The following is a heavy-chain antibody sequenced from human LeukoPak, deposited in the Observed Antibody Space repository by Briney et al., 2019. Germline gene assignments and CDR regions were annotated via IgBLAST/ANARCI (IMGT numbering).Heavy chain of an antibody. J-gene: IGHJ4*02. CDR2: IRYDGSNK. V-gene: IGHV3-30*02. D-gene: IGHD3-10*01. CDR1: GFTFSSYG. Sequence: PGGSLRLSCAASGFTFSSYGMHWVRQAPGKGLEWVAFIRYDGSNKYYADSVKGRFTISRDNSKNTLYLQMNSLRAEDTAVYYCAKDGSQNYYGSGSFDYWGQGTLVTVSS. CDR3: AKDGSQNYYGSGSFDY.